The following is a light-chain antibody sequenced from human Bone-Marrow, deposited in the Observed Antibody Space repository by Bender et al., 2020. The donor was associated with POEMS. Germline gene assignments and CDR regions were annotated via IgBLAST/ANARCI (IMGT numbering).Light chain of an antibody. J-gene: IGLJ1*01. V-gene: IGLV2-14*03. CDR2: DVS. CDR3: SVYAGSSNYV. CDR1: SDNY. Sequence: QSALTQPASLSGSPGQSITISCTGISDNYVSWYQQHPGKAPKLMLFDVSNRPSGVSSRFSGSRSGNTASLTISGLRAEDEAHYYCSVYAGSSNYVFGTGTKVTVL.